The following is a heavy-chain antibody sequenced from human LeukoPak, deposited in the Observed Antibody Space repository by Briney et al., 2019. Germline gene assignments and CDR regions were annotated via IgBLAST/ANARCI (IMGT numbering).Heavy chain of an antibody. CDR3: ARLGAPRYCSGGSCYLGTYYYYYMDV. CDR1: GGSISSYS. D-gene: IGHD2-15*01. CDR2: IYSSGST. V-gene: IGHV4-4*07. Sequence: SETLSLTCTVSGGSISSYSWSWIRQPAGKGLEWIGHIYSSGSTNYNPSLKSRVTISVDTSTNQFSLKLSSVTAADTAVYYCARLGAPRYCSGGSCYLGTYYYYYMDVWGKGTTVTISS. J-gene: IGHJ6*03.